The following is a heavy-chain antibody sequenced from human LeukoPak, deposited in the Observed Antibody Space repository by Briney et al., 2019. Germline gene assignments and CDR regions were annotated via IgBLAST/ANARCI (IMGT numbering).Heavy chain of an antibody. V-gene: IGHV4-59*01. J-gene: IGHJ4*02. CDR3: ARVIAAAGIRYFDY. CDR1: IRSISSYY. Sequence: SETLSLTYTFCIRSISSYYWSCIRQPPGKGLEWIGYIYYTGSTNYNPSLKSRVTISVDRSKYQFSLRLSSVTAADSDGYNCARVIAAAGIRYFDYWGQGTLVTVSS. CDR2: IYYTGST. D-gene: IGHD6-13*01.